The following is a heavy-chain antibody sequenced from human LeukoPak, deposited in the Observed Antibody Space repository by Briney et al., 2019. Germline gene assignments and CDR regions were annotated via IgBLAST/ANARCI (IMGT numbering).Heavy chain of an antibody. J-gene: IGHJ4*02. D-gene: IGHD6-13*01. Sequence: GESLKISCKGSGYSFTSYWIGWVRQLHGKGLEWMGIICTGDSDTKYSPSFQGQVTISADKSISTAYLQWSSLKASDTAMYYCARRSSSWDRYDNWGQGTLVTVSS. CDR3: ARRSSSWDRYDN. CDR2: ICTGDSDT. CDR1: GYSFTSYW. V-gene: IGHV5-51*01.